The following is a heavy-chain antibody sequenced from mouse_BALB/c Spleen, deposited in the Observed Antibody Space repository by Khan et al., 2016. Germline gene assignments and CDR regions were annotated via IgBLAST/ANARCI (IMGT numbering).Heavy chain of an antibody. CDR2: IFPGNDTS. D-gene: IGHD2-13*01. CDR1: GYTFSNYW. Sequence: QVQLQQSGAELMKPGASVKISCKATGYTFSNYWIEWVKQRPGHGLEWIGEIFPGNDTSNYIEKFKGKATFTADTSSNTAYIQLSSLTSEDSAVSYCAGGGGDPYFDYWGQGTTLTVSS. V-gene: IGHV1-9*01. J-gene: IGHJ2*01. CDR3: AGGGGDPYFDY.